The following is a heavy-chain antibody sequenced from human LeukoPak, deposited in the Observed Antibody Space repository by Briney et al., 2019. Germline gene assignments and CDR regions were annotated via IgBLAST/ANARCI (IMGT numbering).Heavy chain of an antibody. V-gene: IGHV4-34*01. CDR2: INHSGST. D-gene: IGHD3-10*01. Sequence: SETLSLTCAVSGYSISSGYYWSWIRQAPGKGLEWIGEINHSGSTNYNPSLKSRVTISVDTSKSQFSLKLSSVTAADTAVYYCARVPWKIWFGEYFDYWGQGTLVTVSS. CDR1: GYSISSGYY. CDR3: ARVPWKIWFGEYFDY. J-gene: IGHJ4*02.